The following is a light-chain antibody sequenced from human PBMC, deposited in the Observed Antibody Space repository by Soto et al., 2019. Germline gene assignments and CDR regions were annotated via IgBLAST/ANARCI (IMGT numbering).Light chain of an antibody. Sequence: DIVMTQSPDSLAVSLGERATINCKSSQSVLYSSNNKNYLAWYQQKPGQPPKLLIYWASTRESGVPDRFSGSGSETDFTLTISSLQAEDVAVYDCQQYYNKVTFGQGTRLEIK. CDR2: WAS. CDR3: QQYYNKVT. J-gene: IGKJ5*01. V-gene: IGKV4-1*01. CDR1: QSVLYSSNNKNY.